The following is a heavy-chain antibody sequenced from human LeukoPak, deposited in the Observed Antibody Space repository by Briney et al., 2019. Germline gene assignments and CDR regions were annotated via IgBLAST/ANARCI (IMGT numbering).Heavy chain of an antibody. CDR2: IKSKTDDGTI. CDR1: GLTFNNAW. Sequence: GGSLRLSCAASGLTFNNAWMTWFRQAPGKGLEWVALIKSKTDDGTIDYAAPVKGRFTISRDDSKNTLYLQMNSLRDEDTGVYYCDYHGTWGQGTLVTVSS. J-gene: IGHJ5*02. D-gene: IGHD3-10*01. CDR3: DYHGT. V-gene: IGHV3-15*01.